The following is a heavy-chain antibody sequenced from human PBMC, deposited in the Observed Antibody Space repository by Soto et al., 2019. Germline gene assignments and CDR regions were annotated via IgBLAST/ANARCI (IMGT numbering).Heavy chain of an antibody. CDR3: LTDGDYAMPY. Sequence: QLQLQESGPGLVKPSETLSLTCTVSGGSISSSSYYWGWIRQPPGKGLEWIGRIYYSGSTYYNPSLKSRVTISVDTSKNQFSLKLSSVTAADTAVYYCLTDGDYAMPYWGQGTLVTVSS. V-gene: IGHV4-39*01. D-gene: IGHD4-17*01. J-gene: IGHJ4*02. CDR2: IYYSGST. CDR1: GGSISSSSYY.